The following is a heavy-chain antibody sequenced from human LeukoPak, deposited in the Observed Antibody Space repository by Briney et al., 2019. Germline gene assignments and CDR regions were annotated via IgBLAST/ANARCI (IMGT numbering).Heavy chain of an antibody. CDR2: INPNSGDT. CDR3: TRGGYSCAVDY. Sequence: ASVKLSCKASGYTFSGNYMHWVRQALGQGLEWMGWINPNSGDTKSVQKFQGRVTMTRDTSISTVYMELTGLTSDDTAVYYCTRGGYSCAVDYWGQGTPVTVSS. D-gene: IGHD5-12*01. V-gene: IGHV1-2*02. CDR1: GYTFSGNY. J-gene: IGHJ4*02.